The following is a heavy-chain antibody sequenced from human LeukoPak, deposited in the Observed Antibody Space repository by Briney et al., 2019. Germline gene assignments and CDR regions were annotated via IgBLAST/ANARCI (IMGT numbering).Heavy chain of an antibody. Sequence: GGSLRLSCAASGFTFSSSAMSWVRQAPGKGLEWVSAISGSGSRTYYADSVKGLFTSSRNNAKSSLYLQLNNLKAGDTAVYYFANPPMAATGTRYFQHWGQGTKVTVSS. CDR1: GFTFSSSA. J-gene: IGHJ1*01. V-gene: IGHV3-23*01. D-gene: IGHD3-9*01. CDR2: ISGSGSRT. CDR3: ANPPMAATGTRYFQH.